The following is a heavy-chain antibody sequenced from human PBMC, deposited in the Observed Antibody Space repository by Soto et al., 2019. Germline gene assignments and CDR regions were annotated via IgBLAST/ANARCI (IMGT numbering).Heavy chain of an antibody. D-gene: IGHD3-10*01. CDR2: ISAYNGNT. J-gene: IGHJ4*02. CDR1: GYTFTSYG. CDR3: ARGGSRGVIITFLVH. Sequence: ASVKVSCKASGYTFTSYGISWVRQAPGQGLEWMGWISAYNGNTNYAQKLQGRVTMTTDTSTSTAFMELRSLRSDDTAVYYCARGGSRGVIITFLVHWGQGTLVTVSS. V-gene: IGHV1-18*01.